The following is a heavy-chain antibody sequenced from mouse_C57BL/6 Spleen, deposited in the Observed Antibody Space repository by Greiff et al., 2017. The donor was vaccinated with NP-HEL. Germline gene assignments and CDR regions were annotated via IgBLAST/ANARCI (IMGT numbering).Heavy chain of an antibody. CDR1: GYTFTSYG. Sequence: QVQLKQSGAELARPGASVKLSCKASGYTFTSYGISWVKQRTGQGLEWIGEIYPRSGNTYYNEKFKGKATLTADKSSSTAYMELRSLTSEDSAVYFCAREYSSGLMDYWGQGTSVTVSS. V-gene: IGHV1-81*01. D-gene: IGHD3-2*02. CDR3: AREYSSGLMDY. CDR2: IYPRSGNT. J-gene: IGHJ4*01.